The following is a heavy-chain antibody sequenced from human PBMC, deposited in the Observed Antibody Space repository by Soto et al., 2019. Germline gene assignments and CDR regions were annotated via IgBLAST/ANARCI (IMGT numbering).Heavy chain of an antibody. Sequence: RASVKVSCKASGYTFTGYYMHWVRQAPGQGLEGMGWINPNSGGTNYAQKFQGRVTMTRDTSISTAYMELSRLRSGDTAVYYCARDGPPIVRALHYHYGMDVWGQGTKVTVSS. D-gene: IGHD3-10*01. J-gene: IGHJ6*02. CDR1: GYTFTGYY. V-gene: IGHV1-2*02. CDR3: ARDGPPIVRALHYHYGMDV. CDR2: INPNSGGT.